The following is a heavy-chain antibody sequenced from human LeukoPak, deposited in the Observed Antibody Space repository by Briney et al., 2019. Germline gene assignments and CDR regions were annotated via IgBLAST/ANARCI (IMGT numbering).Heavy chain of an antibody. CDR3: ARDDGSGSYYSYCYGMDV. V-gene: IGHV3-21*01. CDR1: GFTFSSYS. D-gene: IGHD3-10*01. Sequence: GGSLRLSCAASGFTFSSYSMNWVRQAPGKGLEWVSSISSSSSYIYYADSVKGRFTISRDNAKNSLYLQMNSLRAEDTAVYYCARDDGSGSYYSYCYGMDVWGQGTTVTVSS. J-gene: IGHJ6*02. CDR2: ISSSSSYI.